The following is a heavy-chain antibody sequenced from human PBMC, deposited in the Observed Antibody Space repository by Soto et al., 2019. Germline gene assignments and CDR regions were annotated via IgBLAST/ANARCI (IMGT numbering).Heavy chain of an antibody. CDR2: INHSGST. Sequence: PSETLSLTCAVYGGSFSGYYWSWIRQPPGKGLEWIGEINHSGSTNYNPSLKSRVTISVDTSKNQFSLKLSSVTAADTAVYYCARGCLSSYCTNGVCSKYYFDYWGQGTLVTVSS. V-gene: IGHV4-34*01. CDR1: GGSFSGYY. J-gene: IGHJ4*02. CDR3: ARGCLSSYCTNGVCSKYYFDY. D-gene: IGHD2-8*01.